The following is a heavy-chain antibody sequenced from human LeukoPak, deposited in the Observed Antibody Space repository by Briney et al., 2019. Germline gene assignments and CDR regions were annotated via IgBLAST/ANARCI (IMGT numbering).Heavy chain of an antibody. CDR3: ARACGYRRKLGKNWFDP. CDR1: GYTLTSYG. V-gene: IGHV1-69*13. J-gene: IGHJ5*02. Sequence: GASVKVSCKASGYTLTSYGISWVRQAPGQGLEWMGGIIPIFGTANYAQKFQGRVTITADESTSTAYMELSSLRSEDTAVYYCARACGYRRKLGKNWFDPWGQGTLVTVSS. D-gene: IGHD5-18*01. CDR2: IIPIFGTA.